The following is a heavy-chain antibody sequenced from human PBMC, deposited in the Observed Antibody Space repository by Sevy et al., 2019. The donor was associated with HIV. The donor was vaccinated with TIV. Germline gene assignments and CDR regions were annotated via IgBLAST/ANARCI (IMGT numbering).Heavy chain of an antibody. J-gene: IGHJ6*02. Sequence: ASVKVSCKASGYTFTSYGISWVRQAPGQGLEWMGWISAYNGNTNYAQKLQGRVTMTTDTSTSTAYMELRSLRSHDTAVYYCARDRPEGSSWVSFDYYYYGMDVWGQGTTVTVSS. CDR1: GYTFTSYG. CDR3: ARDRPEGSSWVSFDYYYYGMDV. D-gene: IGHD6-13*01. V-gene: IGHV1-18*01. CDR2: ISAYNGNT.